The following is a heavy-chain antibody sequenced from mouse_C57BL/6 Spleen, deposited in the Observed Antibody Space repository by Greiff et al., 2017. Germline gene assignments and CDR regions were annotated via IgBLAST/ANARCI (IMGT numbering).Heavy chain of an antibody. D-gene: IGHD3-2*02. CDR2: INPNNGGT. V-gene: IGHV1-26*01. Sequence: EVQLQQSGPELVKPGASVKISCKASGYTFTDYYMNWVKQSHGKSLEWIGDINPNNGGTSYNQKFKGKATLTVDKSSSTAYMELRSLTSEDSAVYYGARRGGQTAQAAAWFAYWGQGTLVTVSA. CDR1: GYTFTDYY. J-gene: IGHJ3*01. CDR3: ARRGGQTAQAAAWFAY.